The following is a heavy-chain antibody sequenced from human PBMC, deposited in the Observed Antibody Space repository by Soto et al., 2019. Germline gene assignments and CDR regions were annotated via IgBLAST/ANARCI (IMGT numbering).Heavy chain of an antibody. Sequence: SETLSLTCTVSGGSISSSSHYWGWIRQPPGKGLEWVGSIYYSGSTYYNPSLQSRVTVSVDTSKNQFSLKLSSVTAADTAVYYCARLQGSGYFFPFDYWGQGTLVTVSS. J-gene: IGHJ4*02. CDR2: IYYSGST. V-gene: IGHV4-39*01. CDR1: GGSISSSSHY. CDR3: ARLQGSGYFFPFDY. D-gene: IGHD3-9*01.